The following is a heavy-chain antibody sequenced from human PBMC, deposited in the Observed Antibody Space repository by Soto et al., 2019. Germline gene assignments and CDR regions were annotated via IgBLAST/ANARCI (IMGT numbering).Heavy chain of an antibody. CDR1: GYTFTSYG. CDR2: LSAYNGNT. D-gene: IGHD3-22*01. Sequence: ASEKVSCKASGYTFTSYGISWVRQAPGQGLEWMGWLSAYNGNTNYAQKLQGRVTMTTATSTSTAYLELRSLRSVDTTVYYCARLRGYDSSGYRNWFHPWG. J-gene: IGHJ5*02. V-gene: IGHV1-18*01. CDR3: ARLRGYDSSGYRNWFHP.